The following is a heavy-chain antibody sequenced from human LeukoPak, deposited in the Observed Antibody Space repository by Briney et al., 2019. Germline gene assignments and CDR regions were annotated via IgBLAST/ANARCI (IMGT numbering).Heavy chain of an antibody. V-gene: IGHV3-7*01. D-gene: IGHD5-12*01. CDR3: ARDEGYDYNWFDP. CDR2: IKQDGSAK. J-gene: IGHJ5*02. Sequence: GGSLRLSCAASGFTFSSYWMSWVRQAPGKGLEWVANIKQDGSAKYYVDSVKGRFTISRDNAKNSLYLQMNSLRAEDTAVYYCARDEGYDYNWFDPWGQGTLVTVSS. CDR1: GFTFSSYW.